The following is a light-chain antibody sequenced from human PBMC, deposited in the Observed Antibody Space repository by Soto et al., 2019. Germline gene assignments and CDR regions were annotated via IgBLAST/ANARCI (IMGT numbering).Light chain of an antibody. V-gene: IGLV6-57*04. Sequence: NFMLTQPHSVSESPGKTVTISCTRSSGSIADNYVQWYQQRPGSAPTIVIYEDNQRPSGVPARFSGSIDTSSNSASLTISGLKTEDEADYYCQSYDGNNHARVFGGGTKLTVL. J-gene: IGLJ3*02. CDR1: SGSIADNY. CDR2: EDN. CDR3: QSYDGNNHARV.